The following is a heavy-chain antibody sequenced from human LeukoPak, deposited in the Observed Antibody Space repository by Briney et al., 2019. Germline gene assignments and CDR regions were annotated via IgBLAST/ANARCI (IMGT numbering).Heavy chain of an antibody. Sequence: SETLSLTCTVSGASITSDIFYWNWIRQSPGKGLEWIGAIHNSRGTSYNPSLESRLTISVDPSENKFFLKMTSVTDTDTATYYCGKVGGNTNSWGQGTLVTVSS. J-gene: IGHJ4*02. D-gene: IGHD4-23*01. CDR1: GASITSDIFY. CDR2: IHNSRGT. V-gene: IGHV4-30-4*01. CDR3: GKVGGNTNS.